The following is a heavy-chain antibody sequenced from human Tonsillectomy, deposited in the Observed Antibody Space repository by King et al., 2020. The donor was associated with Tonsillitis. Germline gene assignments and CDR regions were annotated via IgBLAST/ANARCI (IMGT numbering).Heavy chain of an antibody. J-gene: IGHJ4*02. CDR1: KFTFSAYA. CDR3: AQDLEKRSGRYQRRRFDH. Sequence: VQLVESGGGLVQPGGSLRLSCAASKFTFSAYAMSWVRQTPGKGLEWVSTISASGGSTYYADSVKGRFTIARDNSNNTLYLLMNFLRADDTAVYYCAQDLEKRSGRYQRRRFDHWGQGTLVIVSS. V-gene: IGHV3-23*04. CDR2: ISASGGST. D-gene: IGHD3-10*01.